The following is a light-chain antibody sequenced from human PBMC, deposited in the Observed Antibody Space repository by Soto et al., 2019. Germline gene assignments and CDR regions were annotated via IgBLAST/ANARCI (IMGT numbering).Light chain of an antibody. V-gene: IGLV2-23*01. CDR2: EGS. CDR3: CSYAGSSTLV. CDR1: SSDVGSYNL. Sequence: QSALTQPASVSGSPGQSITISCTGTSSDVGSYNLVSWYQLHPVKAPKLIIYEGSKRPSGVSNRFSGSKSGNTASLTISGLQAEDEADYYCCSYAGSSTLVFGGGTKLTVL. J-gene: IGLJ2*01.